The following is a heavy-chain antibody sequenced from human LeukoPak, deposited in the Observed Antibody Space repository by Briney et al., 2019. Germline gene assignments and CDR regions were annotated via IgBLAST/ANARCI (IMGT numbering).Heavy chain of an antibody. CDR2: IYYSGYT. CDR1: GDSISSGGYY. J-gene: IGHJ4*02. Sequence: PSETLSLTCTVSGDSISSGGYYWSWLRQHPGKGLEWIGYIYYSGYTYYNPALKSRVVISVDTSKNQFSLKLSSVTAADTAVYYCARDRGGYGSLDYWGQGTLVTVSS. V-gene: IGHV4-31*03. D-gene: IGHD6-25*01. CDR3: ARDRGGYGSLDY.